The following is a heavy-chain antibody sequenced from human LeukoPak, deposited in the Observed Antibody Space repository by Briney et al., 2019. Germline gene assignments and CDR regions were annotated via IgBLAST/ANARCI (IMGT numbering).Heavy chain of an antibody. CDR2: IYSGGST. J-gene: IGHJ4*02. D-gene: IGHD4-23*01. Sequence: GGSLRLSCAASGFTVSSNYMSWVRQAPGKGLEWVSVIYSGGSTYYADSVKGRFTISRDNSKNTLHLQMNSLRAEGTAVYYCARGSSYGGNSDYWGQGTLVTVSS. CDR3: ARGSSYGGNSDY. V-gene: IGHV3-53*01. CDR1: GFTVSSNY.